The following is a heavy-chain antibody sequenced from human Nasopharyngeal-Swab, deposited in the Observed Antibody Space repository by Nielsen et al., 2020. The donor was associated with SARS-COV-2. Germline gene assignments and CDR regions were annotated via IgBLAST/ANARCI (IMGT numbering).Heavy chain of an antibody. V-gene: IGHV3-74*01. CDR3: ARSPTDYSNYAFDY. J-gene: IGHJ4*02. CDR1: GFTFSSYW. CDR2: INSDGSST. Sequence: GGSLRLSCAASGFTFSSYWMHWVRQAPGKGLVWVSRINSDGSSTSYADSVKGRFTISRDNAKNTLYLQMNSLRAGDTAVYYCARSPTDYSNYAFDYWGQGTLVTVSS. D-gene: IGHD4-11*01.